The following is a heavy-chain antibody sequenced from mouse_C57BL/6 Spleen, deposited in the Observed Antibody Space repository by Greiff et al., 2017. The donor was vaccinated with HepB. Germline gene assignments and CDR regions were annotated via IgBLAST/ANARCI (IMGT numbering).Heavy chain of an antibody. Sequence: EVQRVESGPGLVKPSQSLSLTCSVTGYSITSGYYWNWIRQFPGNKLEWMGYISYDGSNNYNPSLKNRISITRDTSKNQFFLKLNSVTTEDTATYYCAPTGTGYAMDYWGQGTSVTVSS. CDR3: APTGTGYAMDY. V-gene: IGHV3-6*01. CDR1: GYSITSGYY. CDR2: ISYDGSN. J-gene: IGHJ4*01. D-gene: IGHD4-1*01.